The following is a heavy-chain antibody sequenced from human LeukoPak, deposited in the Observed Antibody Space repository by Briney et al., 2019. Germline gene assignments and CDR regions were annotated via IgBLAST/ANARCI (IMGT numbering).Heavy chain of an antibody. D-gene: IGHD2-15*01. CDR3: ARDIGSTRLDY. V-gene: IGHV3-30*07. CDR2: ITYDGAFDGGKT. J-gene: IGHJ4*02. Sequence: PGGSLRLSCEASGLSLSNYPMHWVRQAPGKGLEWITLITYDGAFDGGKTYYADSVKGRFTVSRDKSKNTLDLQMNSLRAEDTALYYCARDIGSTRLDYWGQGSPVTVSS. CDR1: GLSLSNYP.